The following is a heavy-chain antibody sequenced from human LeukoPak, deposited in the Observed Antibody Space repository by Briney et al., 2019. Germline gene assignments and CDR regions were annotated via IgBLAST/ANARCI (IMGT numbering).Heavy chain of an antibody. D-gene: IGHD3-10*01. J-gene: IGHJ6*02. CDR1: GFTFSKNG. Sequence: PGGSLRLSCAASGFTFSKNGMHWVRQAPGKGLEWVAVIYYDGSNKFSTDSVKGRFTISRDNSKNALYLQMDSLRVEDTAVYYCARDRGYGSGAMDVWGQGTTVTVS. V-gene: IGHV3-33*01. CDR3: ARDRGYGSGAMDV. CDR2: IYYDGSNK.